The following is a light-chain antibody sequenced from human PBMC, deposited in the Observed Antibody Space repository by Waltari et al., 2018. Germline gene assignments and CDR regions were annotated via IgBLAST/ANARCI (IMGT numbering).Light chain of an antibody. Sequence: DIQMTQSPSSLSASVGDRVTNTCQASQDISNYLNWYQQKPGKAPKLLIFDASNLETGVPSRFSGSGSGTYFPFTISSLQPEDIATYYCQQYDNLPLTFGGGTKVEIK. CDR2: DAS. CDR3: QQYDNLPLT. V-gene: IGKV1-33*01. J-gene: IGKJ4*01. CDR1: QDISNY.